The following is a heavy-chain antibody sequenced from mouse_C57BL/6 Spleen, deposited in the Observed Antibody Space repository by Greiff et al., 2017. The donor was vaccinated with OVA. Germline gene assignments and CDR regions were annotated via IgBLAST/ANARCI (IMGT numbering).Heavy chain of an antibody. CDR2: IYPGSGNT. V-gene: IGHV1-76*01. CDR1: GYTFTDYY. Sequence: QVQLKQSGAELVRPGASVKLSCKASGYTFTDYYINWVKQRPGQGLEWIARIYPGSGNTYYNEKFKGKATLTAEKSSSTAYMQLSSLTSEDSAVYFCARVGERDYFDYWGQGTTLTVSS. D-gene: IGHD4-1*01. CDR3: ARVGERDYFDY. J-gene: IGHJ2*01.